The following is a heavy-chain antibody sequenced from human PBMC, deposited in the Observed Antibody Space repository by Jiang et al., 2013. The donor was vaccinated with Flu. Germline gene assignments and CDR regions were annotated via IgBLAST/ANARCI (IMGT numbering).Heavy chain of an antibody. D-gene: IGHD2-15*01. J-gene: IGHJ4*02. CDR3: ARDSISGGGGLDY. V-gene: IGHV1-3*01. CDR2: INRGNDDT. Sequence: SGAEVKKPGASVRVSCKASGYNFSPFAMYWVRQAPGQGLDWVGWINRGNDDTGYSQKLRGRLTLTRDTSASTAYMDLSNLKSEDTAVYYCARDSISGGGGLDYWGQGTLVTVSS. CDR1: GYNFSPFA.